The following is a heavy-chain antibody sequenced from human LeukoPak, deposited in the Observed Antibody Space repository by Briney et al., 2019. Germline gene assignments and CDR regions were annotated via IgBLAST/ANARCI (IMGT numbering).Heavy chain of an antibody. CDR3: ARDGSGSDYRDAFDI. CDR2: IYYSGST. V-gene: IGHV4-31*03. J-gene: IGHJ3*02. D-gene: IGHD3-10*01. Sequence: SQTLSLTCTVSGGSISSGGYYWSWIRQHPGKGLEWIGYIYYSGSTYYNPSLKSRVTISVDTSKNQFSLKLSSVTAADTAVYYCARDGSGSDYRDAFDIWGQGTMVTVSS. CDR1: GGSISSGGYY.